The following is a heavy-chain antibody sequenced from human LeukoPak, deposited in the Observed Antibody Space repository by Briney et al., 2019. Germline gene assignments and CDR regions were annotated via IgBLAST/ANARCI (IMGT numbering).Heavy chain of an antibody. Sequence: AETLSLTCTVSGGSISSYYWSWIRQPPGKGLEWIGYIYYSGSTNYNPSLKSRVTISVDTSKDQFSLKLSSVTAADTAVYYCARRSQWLSHLDYWGQGTLVTVSS. J-gene: IGHJ4*02. D-gene: IGHD6-19*01. V-gene: IGHV4-59*01. CDR1: GGSISSYY. CDR2: IYYSGST. CDR3: ARRSQWLSHLDY.